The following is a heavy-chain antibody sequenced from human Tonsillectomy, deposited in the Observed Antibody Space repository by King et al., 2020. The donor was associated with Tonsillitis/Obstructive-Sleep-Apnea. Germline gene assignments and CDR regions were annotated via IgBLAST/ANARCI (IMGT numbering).Heavy chain of an antibody. D-gene: IGHD3-9*01. V-gene: IGHV3-9*01. CDR1: GFTFDDYA. CDR3: AKDIRYFDWSGAFDI. Sequence: VQLVESGGGLVQPGRSLRLSCAASGFTFDDYAMHWVRQAPGKGLEWVSGISWNSGNIGYSDSVKGRFTISRDNAKNSLYLQMNSLRAEDTALYYCAKDIRYFDWSGAFDIWGQGTMVTVSS. CDR2: ISWNSGNI. J-gene: IGHJ3*02.